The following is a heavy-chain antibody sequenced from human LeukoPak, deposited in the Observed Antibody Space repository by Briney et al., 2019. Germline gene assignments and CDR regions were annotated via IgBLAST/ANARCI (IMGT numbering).Heavy chain of an antibody. CDR2: IYYSGST. J-gene: IGHJ6*02. Sequence: SETLSLTCTVSGGSISSYYWSWIRQPPGKGLEWIGYIYYSGSTNYNPSLKSRVTISVDTSKNRFSLKLSSVTAADTAVYYCATSTYRLGEYYYYGMDVWGQGTTVTVSS. CDR3: ATSTYRLGEYYYYGMDV. V-gene: IGHV4-59*01. CDR1: GGSISSYY. D-gene: IGHD3-16*01.